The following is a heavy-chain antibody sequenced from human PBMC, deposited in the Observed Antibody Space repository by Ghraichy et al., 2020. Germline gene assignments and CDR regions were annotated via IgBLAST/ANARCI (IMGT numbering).Heavy chain of an antibody. CDR1: GGSISSYY. D-gene: IGHD2/OR15-2a*01. CDR3: ARKPATFSGPYFDF. J-gene: IGHJ4*02. Sequence: SETLSLTCTVSGGSISSYYWNWIRQPPGKGLEWIGYIYYTGSTNYNPSLKSRVTISVDTSKNQFSLKLSSVTAADTAVYYCARKPATFSGPYFDFWGQGTLVTVSS. V-gene: IGHV4-59*01. CDR2: IYYTGST.